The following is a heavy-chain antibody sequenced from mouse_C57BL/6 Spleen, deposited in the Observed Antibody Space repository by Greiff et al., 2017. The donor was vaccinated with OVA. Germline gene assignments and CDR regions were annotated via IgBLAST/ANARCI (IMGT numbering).Heavy chain of an antibody. D-gene: IGHD1-1*01. Sequence: VQLKQSGPELVKPGASVKISCKASGYSFTDYNMNWVKQSNGKSLEWIGVINPNYGTTSYNQKFKGKATLTVDESSSTAYMQLNSLTSEDAAVDYCAYYGSSLGAMDYWGQGTSVTVSS. J-gene: IGHJ4*01. CDR3: AYYGSSLGAMDY. CDR1: GYSFTDYN. CDR2: INPNYGTT. V-gene: IGHV1-39*01.